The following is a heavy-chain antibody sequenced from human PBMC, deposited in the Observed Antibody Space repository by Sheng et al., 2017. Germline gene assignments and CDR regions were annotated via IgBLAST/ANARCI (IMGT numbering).Heavy chain of an antibody. CDR3: ARDRLRGSGGSCYPGDY. V-gene: IGHV3-30-3*01. CDR1: GFTFSSYA. D-gene: IGHD2-15*01. Sequence: QVQLVESGGGVVQPGRSQRLSCAASGFTFSSYAMHWVRQAPGKGLEWVAVISYDGSNKYYADSVKGRFTISRDNSKNTLYLQMNSLRAEDTAVYYCARDRLRGSGGSCYPGDYWGQGTLVTVSS. CDR2: ISYDGSNK. J-gene: IGHJ4*02.